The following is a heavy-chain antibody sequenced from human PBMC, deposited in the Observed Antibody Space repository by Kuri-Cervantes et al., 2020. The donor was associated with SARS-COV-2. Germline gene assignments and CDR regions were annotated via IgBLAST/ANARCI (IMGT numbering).Heavy chain of an antibody. CDR3: AKEGGHNEIDY. Sequence: GGSLRLSCAVSGFTFTSHAMHWVRQAPGSGLEWVALISYDGNNKFYADSVKGRFTISRDNSKNTLYLQMNSLRAEDTAVYYCAKEGGHNEIDYWGQGTLVTVSS. J-gene: IGHJ4*02. CDR1: GFTFTSHA. CDR2: ISYDGNNK. D-gene: IGHD5-24*01. V-gene: IGHV3-30*18.